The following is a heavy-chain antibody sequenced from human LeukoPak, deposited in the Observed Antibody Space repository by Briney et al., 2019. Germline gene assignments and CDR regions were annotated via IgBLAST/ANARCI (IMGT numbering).Heavy chain of an antibody. Sequence: GGPLRLSCAASGFTFSSYSMNWVRQAPGKGLEWVSSISSSSSYIYYADSVKGRFTISRDNAKNSLYLQMNSLRAEDTAVYYCASTYYYDSSGYYPRGKDYWGQGTLVTVSS. J-gene: IGHJ4*02. CDR3: ASTYYYDSSGYYPRGKDY. CDR2: ISSSSSYI. CDR1: GFTFSSYS. V-gene: IGHV3-21*01. D-gene: IGHD3-22*01.